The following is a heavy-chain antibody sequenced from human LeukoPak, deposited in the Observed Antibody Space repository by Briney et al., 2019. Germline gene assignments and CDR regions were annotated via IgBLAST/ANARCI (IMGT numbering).Heavy chain of an antibody. CDR3: ARDRRESSKPNDAFDI. D-gene: IGHD4-11*01. J-gene: IGHJ3*02. CDR1: GGSISSYY. Sequence: PSEILSLTCSVSGGSISSYYWSWIRQPPGKGLEWIGYIYYTGSTNYNPSLESRVTISIDTSKKQLSLKLRSVTAADTAVYYCARDRRESSKPNDAFDIWGQGTMVTVSS. CDR2: IYYTGST. V-gene: IGHV4-59*01.